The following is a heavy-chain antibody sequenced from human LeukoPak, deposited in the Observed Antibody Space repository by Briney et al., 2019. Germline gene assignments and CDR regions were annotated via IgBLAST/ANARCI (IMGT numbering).Heavy chain of an antibody. CDR3: VRDKRGWLQEKNYYYYVDV. V-gene: IGHV4-4*07. D-gene: IGHD5-24*01. CDR2: IYTNGRT. Sequence: PSETLSLTCAVSGVSVSNFYWSWIRQPAGKGLEWVGRIYTNGRTKYNPSLNSRVSFSVDTSKNQLLLRLASVTAADTAVFYCVRDKRGWLQEKNYYYYVDVWGKGTTVT. CDR1: GVSVSNFY. J-gene: IGHJ6*03.